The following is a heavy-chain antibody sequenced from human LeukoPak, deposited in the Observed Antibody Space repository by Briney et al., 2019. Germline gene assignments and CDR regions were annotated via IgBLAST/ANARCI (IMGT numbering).Heavy chain of an antibody. V-gene: IGHV4-4*09. CDR3: VQTTGCPGFDY. CDR2: IYSGVPT. CDR1: GVSINRFY. D-gene: IGHD1-1*01. Sequence: SATLSLTCTTSGVSINRFYWSWVRQPPGKGLEWIGNIYSGVPTYFNPSLKSRVTISVDTSKNQFSLNLTSVTAADTAMYYCVQTTGCPGFDYWGQGILVTVSS. J-gene: IGHJ4*02.